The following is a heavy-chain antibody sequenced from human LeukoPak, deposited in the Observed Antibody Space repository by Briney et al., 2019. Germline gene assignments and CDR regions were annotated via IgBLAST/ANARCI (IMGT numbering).Heavy chain of an antibody. CDR3: ARFVVGATRGFDY. Sequence: GASVKVSCKASGYTFTGYYMHWVRQAPGQGLEWMGWINPNSGGTNYAQKFQGRVTMTRDTSISTAYMELSRLRSDDTAVYYRARFVVGATRGFDYWGQGTLATVSS. D-gene: IGHD1-26*01. CDR2: INPNSGGT. J-gene: IGHJ4*02. CDR1: GYTFTGYY. V-gene: IGHV1-2*02.